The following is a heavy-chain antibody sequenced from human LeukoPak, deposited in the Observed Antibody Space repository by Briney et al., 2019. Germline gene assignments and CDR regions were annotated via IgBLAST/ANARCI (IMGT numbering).Heavy chain of an antibody. Sequence: ASVKVSCKASGYTFTGYYMHWVRQAPGQGLEWMGWINPNSGGTNYAQKLQGRVTMTTDTSTSTAYMELRSMRSDETAVYYCARDIEWFGESWGVDYWGQGTLVTVSS. D-gene: IGHD3-10*01. CDR3: ARDIEWFGESWGVDY. V-gene: IGHV1-2*02. CDR2: INPNSGGT. J-gene: IGHJ4*02. CDR1: GYTFTGYY.